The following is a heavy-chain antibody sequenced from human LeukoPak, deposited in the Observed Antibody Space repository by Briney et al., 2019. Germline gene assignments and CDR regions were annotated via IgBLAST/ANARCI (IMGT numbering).Heavy chain of an antibody. D-gene: IGHD3-10*01. Sequence: ASVKVSCKASGYTFTSYGISWVRQAPGQGLEWMGWISAYNGNTNYAQKLQGRVTMTTDTSTSTAYMELRSLRSDDTAVYYCARDPTPIWFGELLSYYYYGMDVWGKGTTVTVSP. CDR1: GYTFTSYG. CDR3: ARDPTPIWFGELLSYYYYGMDV. J-gene: IGHJ6*04. CDR2: ISAYNGNT. V-gene: IGHV1-18*04.